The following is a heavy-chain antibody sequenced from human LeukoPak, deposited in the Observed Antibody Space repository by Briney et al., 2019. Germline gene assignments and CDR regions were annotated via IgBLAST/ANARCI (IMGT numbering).Heavy chain of an antibody. CDR1: GGSIRSSDFY. V-gene: IGHV4-39*02. CDR2: IYSTENT. J-gene: IGHJ4*02. D-gene: IGHD6-19*01. CDR3: ARRHNWLGGGFDY. Sequence: SETLSLTCTVSGGSIRSSDFYWGWIRQPPGEGLEWIGNIYSTENTYYNPSLKSRVTISVATSKIHFSLKLTSVTAADTAVYYCARRHNWLGGGFDYWGQGTLVTVSS.